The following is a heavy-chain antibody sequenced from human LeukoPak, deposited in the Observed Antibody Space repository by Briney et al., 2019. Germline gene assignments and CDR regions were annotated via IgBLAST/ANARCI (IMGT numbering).Heavy chain of an antibody. J-gene: IGHJ4*02. Sequence: SVKVSCKASGGTFSSYAISWVRQAPGQGLEWMGRIIPIFGIANHARKFQGRVTITADKSTSTAYMELSSLRSEDTAVYYCARGPYYDSSGYYFDYWGQGTLVTVSS. D-gene: IGHD3-22*01. CDR3: ARGPYYDSSGYYFDY. CDR1: GGTFSSYA. CDR2: IIPIFGIA. V-gene: IGHV1-69*04.